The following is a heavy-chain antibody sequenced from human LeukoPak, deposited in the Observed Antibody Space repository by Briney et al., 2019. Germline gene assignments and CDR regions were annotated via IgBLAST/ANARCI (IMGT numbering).Heavy chain of an antibody. V-gene: IGHV5-51*01. CDR3: VRKTGPFDY. J-gene: IGHJ4*02. D-gene: IGHD1-1*01. CDR2: IYPSDSDT. Sequence: GESLKISCKASGYSFTNYWIGWVRQMPGKGLEWMAIIYPSDSDTRYSSSFRGQVTISADKSITTAYLQWSSLKASDTAMYYCVRKTGPFDYWGQGTLVTVSS. CDR1: GYSFTNYW.